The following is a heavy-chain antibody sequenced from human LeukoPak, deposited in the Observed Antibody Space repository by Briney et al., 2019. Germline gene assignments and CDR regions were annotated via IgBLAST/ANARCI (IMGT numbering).Heavy chain of an antibody. Sequence: GGSLRLSCAASGFTFSSYGMHWVRQAPGKGLEWVTVISYDGSNKYYADSVKGRFTISRDNSKNTLFLQMNSLRAEDTAVYYCARNGIYQLHWVWFDPWGQGTLVTVSS. J-gene: IGHJ5*02. CDR3: ARNGIYQLHWVWFDP. CDR2: ISYDGSNK. D-gene: IGHD2-2*01. V-gene: IGHV3-30-3*01. CDR1: GFTFSSYG.